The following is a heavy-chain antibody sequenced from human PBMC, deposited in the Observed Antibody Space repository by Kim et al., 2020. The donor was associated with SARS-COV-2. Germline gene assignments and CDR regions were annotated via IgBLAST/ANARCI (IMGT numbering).Heavy chain of an antibody. Sequence: SVKVSCKASGGTFSSYAISWVRQAPGQGLEWMGGIIPIFGTANYAQKFQGRVTITADESTSTAYMELSSLRSEDTAVYYCASHSGEAYYYYGMDVWGQGTTVTVSS. J-gene: IGHJ6*02. D-gene: IGHD7-27*01. CDR1: GGTFSSYA. CDR3: ASHSGEAYYYYGMDV. V-gene: IGHV1-69*13. CDR2: IIPIFGTA.